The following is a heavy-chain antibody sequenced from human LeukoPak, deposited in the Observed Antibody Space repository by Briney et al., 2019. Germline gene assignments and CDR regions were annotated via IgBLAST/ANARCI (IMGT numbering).Heavy chain of an antibody. J-gene: IGHJ5*02. CDR3: AREGTAMVTSGNWFDP. V-gene: IGHV4-31*03. Sequence: SQTLSLTCTVSGGSISSGGYYWSWIRQHPGKGLEWIGYIYYSGSTYYNPSLKSRVTISVDTSKNQFPLKLSSVTAADTAVYYCAREGTAMVTSGNWFDPWGQGTLVTVSS. D-gene: IGHD5-18*01. CDR1: GGSISSGGYY. CDR2: IYYSGST.